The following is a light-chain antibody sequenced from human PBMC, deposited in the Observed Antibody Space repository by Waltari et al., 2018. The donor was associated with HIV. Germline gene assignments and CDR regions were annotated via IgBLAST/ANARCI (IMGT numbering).Light chain of an antibody. V-gene: IGLV2-14*03. CDR3: SSYSTNTNNSPWV. J-gene: IGLJ3*02. CDR2: DVS. Sequence: QSALAQPASSSGSPGQSITISCPGTTRYVGPYNSSSWHQQHPGKAPKLVIFDVSHRPSVISDRFSGSGSGNTASLTISGLRAEDEADYFCSSYSTNTNNSPWVFGGGTKVTVL. CDR1: TRYVGPYNS.